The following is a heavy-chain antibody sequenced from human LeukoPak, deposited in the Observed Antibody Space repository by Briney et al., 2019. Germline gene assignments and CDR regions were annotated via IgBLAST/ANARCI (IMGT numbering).Heavy chain of an antibody. Sequence: GGSLRLSCAASGFTFSDYYMSWIRQAPGKGLEWVSYISSSGSTIYYADSVKGRFTISRDNAQNSLSLQMNSLRAEDTAVYYCARVPGSYYVDFDYWGQGTLVIVSS. CDR2: ISSSGSTI. V-gene: IGHV3-11*01. D-gene: IGHD3-10*01. CDR1: GFTFSDYY. CDR3: ARVPGSYYVDFDY. J-gene: IGHJ4*02.